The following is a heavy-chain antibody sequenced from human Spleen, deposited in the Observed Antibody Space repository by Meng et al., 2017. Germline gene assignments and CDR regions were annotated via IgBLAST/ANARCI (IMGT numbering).Heavy chain of an antibody. CDR1: GYTFTGFY. CDR3: ATILASFGLG. Sequence: QVRLVQSGPEGKKPGASVKVSCKASGYTFTGFYMHWVRQSPGQGLEWLGRINPSSGAPDYSQKFQDRVTMTRDTSISTAYMQLSGLKTDDTAVYYCATILASFGLGWGQGTLVTVSS. D-gene: IGHD2/OR15-2a*01. J-gene: IGHJ4*02. V-gene: IGHV1-2*06. CDR2: INPSSGAP.